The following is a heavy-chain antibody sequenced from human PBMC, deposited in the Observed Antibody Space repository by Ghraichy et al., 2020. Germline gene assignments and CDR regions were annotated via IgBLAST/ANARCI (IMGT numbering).Heavy chain of an antibody. Sequence: GESLNISCAASGFTFSGHAMHCVRQAPGKGLEWVAFISDDGNRKHYADSVKGRFTISRDNSKNTLYLQMNSLRGEDTAMYFCARDITGNYSIDYWGQGTLVTVSS. CDR2: ISDDGNRK. D-gene: IGHD1-26*01. V-gene: IGHV3-30-3*01. CDR1: GFTFSGHA. CDR3: ARDITGNYSIDY. J-gene: IGHJ4*02.